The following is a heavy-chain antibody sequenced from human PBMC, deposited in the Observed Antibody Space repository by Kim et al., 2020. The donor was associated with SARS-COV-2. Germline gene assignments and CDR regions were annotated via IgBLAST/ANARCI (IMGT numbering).Heavy chain of an antibody. CDR2: ISYDGSNK. V-gene: IGHV3-30*18. CDR1: GFTFSSYG. D-gene: IGHD6-19*01. Sequence: GGSLRLSCAASGFTFSSYGMHWVRQAPGKGLEWVAVISYDGSNKYYADSVKGRFTISRDNSKNTLYLQMNSLRAEDTAVYYCAKGQWLVQGDYFDYWGQG. J-gene: IGHJ4*02. CDR3: AKGQWLVQGDYFDY.